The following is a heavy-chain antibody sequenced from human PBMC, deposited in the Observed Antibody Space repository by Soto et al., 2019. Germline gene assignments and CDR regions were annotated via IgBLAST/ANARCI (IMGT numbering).Heavy chain of an antibody. Sequence: PGGSLRIACAAYGFTFSNYGMHWVRQAPGKGLEWVALISDDGTNKYFVDSVKGRFTISRDTSKNMLYLQMNRLRAEDTAVYYCAKDYLGSSKAFDIWGRGTVVTVSS. V-gene: IGHV3-30*18. J-gene: IGHJ3*02. D-gene: IGHD2-2*01. CDR3: AKDYLGSSKAFDI. CDR1: GFTFSNYG. CDR2: ISDDGTNK.